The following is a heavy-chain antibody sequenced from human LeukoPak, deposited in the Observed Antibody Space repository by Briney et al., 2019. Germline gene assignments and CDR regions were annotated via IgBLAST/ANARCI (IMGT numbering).Heavy chain of an antibody. V-gene: IGHV3-11*04. J-gene: IGHJ3*02. CDR3: ARAEGYYNEPLAFDI. CDR2: ISSSGSTI. D-gene: IGHD3-22*01. CDR1: GFTFSDYY. Sequence: GGSLRLSCAASGFTFSDYYMSWIRQAPGKGLEWVSYISSSGSTIYYADSVKGRFTISRDNAKNSLYLQMNSLRAEDTAVYYCARAEGYYNEPLAFDIWGQGTMVTVSS.